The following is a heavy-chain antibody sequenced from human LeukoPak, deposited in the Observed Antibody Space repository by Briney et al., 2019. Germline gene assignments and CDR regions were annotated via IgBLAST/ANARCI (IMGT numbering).Heavy chain of an antibody. J-gene: IGHJ6*03. CDR3: ARHGGSGSYDYYYMDV. CDR1: GGSFSGYY. V-gene: IGHV4-34*01. Sequence: PSETLSLTCAVYGGSFSGYYWSWIRQPPGKGLEWIGEINHSGSTNYNPSLKSRVTISVDTSKNQFSLKLSSVTAADTAVYYCARHGGSGSYDYYYMDVWGKGTTVTVSS. CDR2: INHSGST. D-gene: IGHD3-10*01.